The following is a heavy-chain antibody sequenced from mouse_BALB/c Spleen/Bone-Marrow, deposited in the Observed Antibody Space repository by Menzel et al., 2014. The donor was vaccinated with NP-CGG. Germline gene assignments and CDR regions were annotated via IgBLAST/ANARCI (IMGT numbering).Heavy chain of an antibody. CDR2: IYPGDGDT. CDR1: GYVFSTYW. V-gene: IGHV1-80*01. Sequence: QVQVQQSGAELVRPGSSVKTSCESSGYVFSTYWINWVKQRPGQGLEWIGQIYPGDGDTDYNGRFKDKATLTADKSSNTAYMQLSSLTSEDSAVYFCARGGISVDYWGQGTTLTVSS. J-gene: IGHJ2*01. CDR3: ARGGISVDY.